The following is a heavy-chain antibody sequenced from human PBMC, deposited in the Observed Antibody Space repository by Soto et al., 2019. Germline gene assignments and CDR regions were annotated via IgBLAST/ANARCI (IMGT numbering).Heavy chain of an antibody. J-gene: IGHJ4*02. CDR3: ARAQPKGGTYLFDY. CDR1: GGSISSYY. V-gene: IGHV4-59*01. D-gene: IGHD1-26*01. Sequence: PSETLSLTCTVSGGSISSYYWSWIRQPPGKGLEYIGYVFYSGSTNYNPSLNSRVTISVDTSKNQFSLRLSSVAAADTAVYYCARAQPKGGTYLFDYWGQGTLVTVSS. CDR2: VFYSGST.